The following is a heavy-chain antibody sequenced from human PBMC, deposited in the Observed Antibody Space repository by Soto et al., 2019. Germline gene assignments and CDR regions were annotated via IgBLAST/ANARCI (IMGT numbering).Heavy chain of an antibody. CDR2: TYYRSKWYN. V-gene: IGHV6-1*01. CDR3: ARDWGYCSGGSCYAFDY. CDR1: GDSVSSNSAG. J-gene: IGHJ4*02. D-gene: IGHD2-15*01. Sequence: SQTLSLTCAVSGDSVSSNSAGWNWIRQSPSRGLEWLGRTYYRSKWYNDYAVSVKSRITTTPDTSKNQFSLQLNSVTPEDTAVYYCARDWGYCSGGSCYAFDYWGQGTLVTVSS.